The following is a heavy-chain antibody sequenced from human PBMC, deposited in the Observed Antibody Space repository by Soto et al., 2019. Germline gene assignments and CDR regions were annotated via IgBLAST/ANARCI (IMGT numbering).Heavy chain of an antibody. CDR2: INSDGSNT. Sequence: GGSLRLSCAASGITFRSYWMHWVRQAPGKGLVWVSRINSDGSNTNYGESVKGRFTNSRDKAKNTLYLQMNSLRAEDTAVYYCTREVYFDWLLYGSWFDPWGQGTLVTVSS. D-gene: IGHD3-9*01. CDR1: GITFRSYW. V-gene: IGHV3-74*01. J-gene: IGHJ5*02. CDR3: TREVYFDWLLYGSWFDP.